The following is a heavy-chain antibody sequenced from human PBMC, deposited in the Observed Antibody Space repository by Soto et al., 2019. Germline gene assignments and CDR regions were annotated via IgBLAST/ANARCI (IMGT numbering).Heavy chain of an antibody. CDR2: IYKSATT. J-gene: IGHJ5*01. V-gene: IGHV4-30-4*01. CDR1: GDSISTVDYF. Sequence: SETLSLTCSVSGDSISTVDYFWAWIRQPPGQALEYIGYIYKSATTYYNPSFEGRVAISLDTSKSHFSLNVTSVTTADTAVYFCARGRYCLTGRCFPNWFDSWGQGTLVTVSS. CDR3: ARGRYCLTGRCFPNWFDS. D-gene: IGHD2-15*01.